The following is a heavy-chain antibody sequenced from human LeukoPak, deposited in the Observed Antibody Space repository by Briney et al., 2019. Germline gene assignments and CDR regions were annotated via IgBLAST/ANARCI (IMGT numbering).Heavy chain of an antibody. V-gene: IGHV3-21*01. Sequence: PGGSLRLSCAASGFTFSNYNMNWVRQAPGKGLEWVSCISISSNYIYYPDSVKGRFTISRDNAKNSLYLQMNSLRAEDTAVYYCVRHNAARAFDIWGQGTMVIVSS. D-gene: IGHD1-1*01. CDR1: GFTFSNYN. CDR3: VRHNAARAFDI. CDR2: ISISSNYI. J-gene: IGHJ3*02.